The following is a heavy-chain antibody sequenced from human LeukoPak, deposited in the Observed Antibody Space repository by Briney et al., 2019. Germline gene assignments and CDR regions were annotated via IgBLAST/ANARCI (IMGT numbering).Heavy chain of an antibody. CDR3: ARDRLDYGDYGPPLDEYNWFDP. CDR2: IIPILGIA. V-gene: IGHV1-69*04. J-gene: IGHJ5*02. Sequence: ASVKVSCKASGGTFSSYTISWVRQAPGQGLEWMGRIIPILGIANYAQKFQGGVTTTADKSTRTAYMELSSLRSEDTAVYYCARDRLDYGDYGPPLDEYNWFDPWGQGTLVTVSS. D-gene: IGHD4-17*01. CDR1: GGTFSSYT.